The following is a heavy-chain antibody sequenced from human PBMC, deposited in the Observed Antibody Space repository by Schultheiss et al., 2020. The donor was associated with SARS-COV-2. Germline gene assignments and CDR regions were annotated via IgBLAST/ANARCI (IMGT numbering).Heavy chain of an antibody. CDR2: INWNGGST. V-gene: IGHV3-20*04. CDR3: AKDQAIFGVATTFDY. D-gene: IGHD3-3*01. CDR1: GFTFDDYG. Sequence: GGSLRLSCAASGFTFDDYGMSWVRQAPGKGLEWVSGINWNGGSTGYADSVKGRFTISRDNSKNTLYLQMNSLRAEDTAVYYCAKDQAIFGVATTFDYWGQGTPVTVSS. J-gene: IGHJ4*02.